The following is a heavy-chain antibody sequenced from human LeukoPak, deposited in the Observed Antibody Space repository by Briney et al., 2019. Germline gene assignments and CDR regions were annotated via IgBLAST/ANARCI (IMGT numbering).Heavy chain of an antibody. J-gene: IGHJ4*02. V-gene: IGHV3-23*01. D-gene: IGHD3-10*01. CDR1: GFTFSSYA. CDR3: ARRAEGSGSYSFDD. CDR2: ISGSGGST. Sequence: GGSLRLSCAASGFTFSSYAMSWVRQAPGKGLEWVSAISGSGGSTYYADSVKGRFTISRDNSKNTLYLQMNTLRAEDTAVYYCARRAEGSGSYSFDDWGQGTLVTVSS.